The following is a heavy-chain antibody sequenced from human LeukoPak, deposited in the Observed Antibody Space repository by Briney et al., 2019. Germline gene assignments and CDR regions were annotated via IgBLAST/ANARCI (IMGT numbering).Heavy chain of an antibody. CDR2: ISSSSSYI. J-gene: IGHJ3*02. CDR3: ARVSGGDLGDDAFDI. CDR1: GFTFSSYS. D-gene: IGHD3-16*01. Sequence: GGSLRLSCAASGFTFSSYSMNWVRQAPGKGLEWVSSISSSSSYIYYADSVKGRFTISRDNAKNSLYLQMNSLRAEDTAVYYCARVSGGDLGDDAFDIWGQGTMVTVS. V-gene: IGHV3-21*01.